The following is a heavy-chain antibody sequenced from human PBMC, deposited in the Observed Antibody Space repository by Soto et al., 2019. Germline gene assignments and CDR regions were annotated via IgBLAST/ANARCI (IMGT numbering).Heavy chain of an antibody. CDR3: ARGGYYDFWSGYHPFDY. CDR1: GYTFTSYG. CDR2: ISAYNGNT. J-gene: IGHJ4*02. Sequence: ASVKVSCKASGYTFTSYGISWVRQAPGQGLEWMGWISAYNGNTNYAQKLQGRVTMTTDTSTSTAYMEPRSLRSDDTAVYYCARGGYYDFWSGYHPFDYWGQGTLVTVSS. D-gene: IGHD3-3*01. V-gene: IGHV1-18*01.